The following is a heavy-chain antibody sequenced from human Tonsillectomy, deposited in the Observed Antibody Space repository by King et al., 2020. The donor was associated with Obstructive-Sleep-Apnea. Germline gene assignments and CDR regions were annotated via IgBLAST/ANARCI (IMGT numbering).Heavy chain of an antibody. D-gene: IGHD2-21*01. CDR2: ISYRVRT. Sequence: VQLQDSGPGLVKPSETLSFTCTLSGDSIRTYYWTWIVMPPGKGLEWIGDISYRVRTNYNPSLKSRVTMCVYTSKKQFPLMLNSMTAADTAVYYCARRVAVNPRYYFDFWGQGILVTVPA. V-gene: IGHV4-59*12. CDR1: GDSIRTYY. J-gene: IGHJ4*02. CDR3: ARRVAVNPRYYFDF.